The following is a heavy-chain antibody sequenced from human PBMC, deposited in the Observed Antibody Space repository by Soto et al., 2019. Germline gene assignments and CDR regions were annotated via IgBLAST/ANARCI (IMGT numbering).Heavy chain of an antibody. V-gene: IGHV3-23*01. J-gene: IGHJ4*02. D-gene: IGHD2-2*02. Sequence: PGGSLRLSCAASGFTFSSYAMSWVRQAPGKGLEWVSAISGSGGSTYYADSVKGRFTISRDNSKNTLYLQMNSLRAEDTAVYYCAKDPGYCSSTSCHMGFDYWGQGTLVTVSS. CDR1: GFTFSSYA. CDR2: ISGSGGST. CDR3: AKDPGYCSSTSCHMGFDY.